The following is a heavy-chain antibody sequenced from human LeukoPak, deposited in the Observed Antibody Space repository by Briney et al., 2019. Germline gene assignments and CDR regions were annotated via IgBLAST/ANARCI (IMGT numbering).Heavy chain of an antibody. CDR3: ARAGYSFDSPNYFDY. D-gene: IGHD5-18*01. Sequence: GGSLRLSCAASGFTFSNYEMNWVRQAPGKGLQWVSYISTGSTTIYYADSVKGRFTISRDSAKNSLYLQMNSLRAEDTAVYYCARAGYSFDSPNYFDYWGQGTLVTVSS. J-gene: IGHJ4*02. CDR2: ISTGSTTI. CDR1: GFTFSNYE. V-gene: IGHV3-48*03.